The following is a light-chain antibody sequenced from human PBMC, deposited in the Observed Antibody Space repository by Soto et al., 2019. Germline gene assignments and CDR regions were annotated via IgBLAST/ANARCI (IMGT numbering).Light chain of an antibody. J-gene: IGKJ4*01. V-gene: IGKV1-33*01. Sequence: DIQMTQSPSSLSSSVGDRVTITCQASQDISKNLNWYQQKPGKAPNLLIYDASNLQTGVPSRFSGSGCVTDFIFSISSLQPEDFGTYFCQHYDTLPAVTFGGGTKVETK. CDR2: DAS. CDR3: QHYDTLPAVT. CDR1: QDISKN.